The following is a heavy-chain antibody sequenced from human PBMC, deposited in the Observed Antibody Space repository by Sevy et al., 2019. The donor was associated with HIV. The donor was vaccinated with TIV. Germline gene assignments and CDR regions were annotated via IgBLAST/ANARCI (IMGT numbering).Heavy chain of an antibody. CDR3: ARLPGPAAHRYYYYGMDV. CDR2: IYYSGST. CDR1: GGSISSYY. J-gene: IGHJ6*02. V-gene: IGHV4-59*01. Sequence: SETLSLTCTVSGGSISSYYWSWIRQPPGKGLEWIGDIYYSGSTNYNPSLKSRFTISVDTSKNQFSLKLSSVTAADTAVYYCARLPGPAAHRYYYYGMDVWGQGTTVTVSS. D-gene: IGHD2-2*01.